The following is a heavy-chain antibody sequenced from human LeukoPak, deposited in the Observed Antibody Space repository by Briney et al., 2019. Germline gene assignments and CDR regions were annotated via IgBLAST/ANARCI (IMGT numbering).Heavy chain of an antibody. CDR3: ARGYYGSGSHCCHMDV. V-gene: IGHV4-34*01. D-gene: IGHD3-10*01. CDR2: INHSGST. CDR1: VGSFSGCY. Sequence: SETLSLTCAVYVGSFSGCYWSWIRQPPGKGLEWIGEINHSGSTNYNSSLKSRVTISVDTSKNQFSLKLSSVTAADTAVYYCARGYYGSGSHCCHMDVRGKGTTITVS. J-gene: IGHJ6*03.